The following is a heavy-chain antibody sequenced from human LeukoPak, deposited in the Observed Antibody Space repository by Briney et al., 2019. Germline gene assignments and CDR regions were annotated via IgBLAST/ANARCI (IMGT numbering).Heavy chain of an antibody. J-gene: IGHJ6*02. CDR1: GGSISSGSYY. V-gene: IGHV4-61*02. Sequence: SETLSLTCTVSGGSISSGSYYWSWIRQPAGKGLEWIGRISTSGSINYNPSLKSRVTISVDTSKNQFSLKLSSVTAADTAVYYCAREVGWNYLKGMDVWGQGTTVTVSS. D-gene: IGHD1-7*01. CDR3: AREVGWNYLKGMDV. CDR2: ISTSGSI.